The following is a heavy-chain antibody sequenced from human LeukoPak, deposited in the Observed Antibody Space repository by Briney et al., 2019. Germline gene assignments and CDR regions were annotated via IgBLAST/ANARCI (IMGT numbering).Heavy chain of an antibody. Sequence: ASVKVSCKASGYTFNSYYMHWVRQAPGQGLEWMGIINPSRGSTSYAQKFQGRVTMTRDTSTSTVYMELSSLRSEDTAVYYCARDKGMEYSSSYGMDVWGQGTTVTVSS. V-gene: IGHV1-46*02. J-gene: IGHJ6*02. CDR2: INPSRGST. CDR1: GYTFNSYY. CDR3: ARDKGMEYSSSYGMDV. D-gene: IGHD6-6*01.